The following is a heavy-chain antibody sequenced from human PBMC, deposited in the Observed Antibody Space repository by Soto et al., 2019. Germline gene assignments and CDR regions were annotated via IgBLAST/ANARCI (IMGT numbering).Heavy chain of an antibody. J-gene: IGHJ3*02. CDR2: MSHSGGT. V-gene: IGHV4-34*01. CDR1: GGFVTSGSYY. CDR3: ARVQRGTATTVVDAFDI. Sequence: QVQLQQWGAGLLKPSETLSLTCAVYGGFVTSGSYYWSWIRQPPGKGLEWIGEMSHSGGTHLNQSLKSRLTMSVDTSKNQYTLKISSVTAPDTNLYYCARVQRGTATTVVDAFDIWGPGTKVTVSS. D-gene: IGHD1-1*01.